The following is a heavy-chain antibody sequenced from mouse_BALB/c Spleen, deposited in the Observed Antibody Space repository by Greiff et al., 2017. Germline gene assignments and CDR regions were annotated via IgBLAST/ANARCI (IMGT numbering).Heavy chain of an antibody. D-gene: IGHD1-1*01. CDR2: ISSGGSYT. J-gene: IGHJ1*01. V-gene: IGHV5-9-3*01. Sequence: EVKVVESGGGLVKPGGSLKLSCAASGFTFSSYAMSWVRQTPEKRLEWVATISSGGSYTYYPDSVKGRFTISRDNAKNTLYLQMSSLRSEDTAMYYCARADYYGSSPYWYFDVWGAGTTVTVSS. CDR1: GFTFSSYA. CDR3: ARADYYGSSPYWYFDV.